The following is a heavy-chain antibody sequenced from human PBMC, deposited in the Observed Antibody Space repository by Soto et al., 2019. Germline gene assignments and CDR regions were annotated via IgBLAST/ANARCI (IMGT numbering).Heavy chain of an antibody. CDR1: GGFVSSGNYY. J-gene: IGHJ3*02. V-gene: IGHV4-61*01. D-gene: IGHD1-1*01. CDR2: MSHSGGT. CDR3: ALEEGGSTTTVVDAFDI. Sequence: SETLSLTCAVYGGFVSSGNYYRSWIRQPPGKGLEWIGEMSHSGGTHFNPSLKSRVTISVDTSKNQFSLKMTSVTAAATALDYCALEEGGSTTTVVDAFDIWGKGKMVTVS.